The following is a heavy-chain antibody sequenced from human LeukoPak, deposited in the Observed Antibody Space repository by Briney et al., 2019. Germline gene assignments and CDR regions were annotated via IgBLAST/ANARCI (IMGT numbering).Heavy chain of an antibody. D-gene: IGHD1-26*01. CDR1: GDSVSSNSAA. Sequence: SQTLSLTCAISGDSVSSNSAAWNWIRQSPSRGLEWLGRTYYRSKWYNDYAVSVKSRITINPGTSKNQFSLQLNSVTPEDTAVLFWARERVVGGTGYDYWGQGTLVNGSS. V-gene: IGHV6-1*01. CDR2: TYYRSKWYN. CDR3: ARERVVGGTGYDY. J-gene: IGHJ4*02.